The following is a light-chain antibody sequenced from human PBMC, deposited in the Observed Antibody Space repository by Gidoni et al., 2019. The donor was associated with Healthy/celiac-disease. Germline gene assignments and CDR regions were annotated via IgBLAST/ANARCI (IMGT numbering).Light chain of an antibody. CDR2: RES. CDR3: QVWDSSTVV. J-gene: IGLJ2*01. V-gene: IGLV3-9*01. CDR1: NIRSNN. Sequence: SYELTQPLSVSVALGQTARITCGGNNIRSNNVHWDQQKPGQAPVLVIYRESNRPSGIPERFSGSNSGNTATLTISRAQAGDEDDYYCQVWDSSTVVFGGGTKLTVL.